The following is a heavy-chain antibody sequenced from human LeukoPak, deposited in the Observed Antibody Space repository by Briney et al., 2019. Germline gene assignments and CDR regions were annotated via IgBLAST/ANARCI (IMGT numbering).Heavy chain of an antibody. J-gene: IGHJ4*02. CDR2: IYTSGST. CDR3: ARLHWGSGGSGSFDY. V-gene: IGHV4-4*07. Sequence: SETLSLTCTVSGGSISSYYWSWIRQPAGKGLEWIGRIYTSGSTNYNPSLKSRVTMSVDTSKNHFSLKLSSVTAADTAVFYCARLHWGSGGSGSFDYWGQGTLVTVSS. D-gene: IGHD7-27*01. CDR1: GGSISSYY.